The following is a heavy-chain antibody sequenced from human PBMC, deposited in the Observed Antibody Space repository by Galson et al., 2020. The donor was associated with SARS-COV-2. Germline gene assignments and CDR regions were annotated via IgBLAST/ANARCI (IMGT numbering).Heavy chain of an antibody. CDR1: GFTFSSYS. CDR3: ASRWNYEYYFDY. J-gene: IGHJ4*02. V-gene: IGHV3-21*01. D-gene: IGHD1-7*01. CDR2: ISSSSSYI. Sequence: GGSLRLSCAASGFTFSSYSMNWVRQAPGKGLEWVSSISSSSSYIYYADSVKGRFTISRDNAKNSLYLQMNSLRAEDTAVYYCASRWNYEYYFDYWGQGTLVTVSS.